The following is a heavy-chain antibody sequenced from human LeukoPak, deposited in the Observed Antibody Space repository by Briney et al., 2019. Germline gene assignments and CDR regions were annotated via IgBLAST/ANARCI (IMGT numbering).Heavy chain of an antibody. CDR1: GGTFSSYA. J-gene: IGHJ3*02. D-gene: IGHD4/OR15-4a*01. Sequence: GASVKVSCKASGGTFSSYAISWVRQAPGQGLEWMGRTNPNSGGTNYAQKFQGRVTMTRDTFISTAYMELSRLRSDDTAVYYCARDYGGNYGSDIWGQGTMVTVSS. CDR2: TNPNSGGT. CDR3: ARDYGGNYGSDI. V-gene: IGHV1-2*06.